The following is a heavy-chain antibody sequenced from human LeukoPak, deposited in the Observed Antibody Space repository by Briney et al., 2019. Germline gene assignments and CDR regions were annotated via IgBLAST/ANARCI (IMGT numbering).Heavy chain of an antibody. CDR1: GGSISSYY. V-gene: IGHV4-4*07. Sequence: SSETLSLTCTVSGGSISSYYWSWIRQPAGKGLEWIGRIYTSGSTNYNPSLKSRVTMSVDTSKNQFSLKLSSVTAADTAVYYCARDLRVSPYYYYYYGMDVWGQGTTVTVSS. CDR2: IYTSGST. D-gene: IGHD2-8*01. J-gene: IGHJ6*02. CDR3: ARDLRVSPYYYYYYGMDV.